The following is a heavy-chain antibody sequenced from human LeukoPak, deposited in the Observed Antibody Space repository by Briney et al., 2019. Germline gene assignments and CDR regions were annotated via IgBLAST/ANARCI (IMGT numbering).Heavy chain of an antibody. D-gene: IGHD3/OR15-3a*01. CDR2: ISGSGGST. Sequence: PGGSLRLSCAAYGFTFSSYAMSWVRQAPGKGLEWVSAISGSGGSTYYAPSVNGRFTLSRNNSKNTLNLQINSLRAEDTAVYYCAKDRTGYYYFDYWGQGTLVTVSS. V-gene: IGHV3-23*01. CDR1: GFTFSSYA. J-gene: IGHJ4*02. CDR3: AKDRTGYYYFDY.